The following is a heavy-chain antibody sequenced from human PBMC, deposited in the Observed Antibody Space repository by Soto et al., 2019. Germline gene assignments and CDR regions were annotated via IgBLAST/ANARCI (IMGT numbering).Heavy chain of an antibody. CDR2: ISGYNDNT. CDR3: ARDRDSGVAFDI. CDR1: GYTFTNYG. Sequence: QVQLVQSGAEVKKPGASVKVSCKASGYTFTNYGISWLRQAPGQGLEWMGWISGYNDNTNYAQKFQGRVIMTTDTSTTTAYMELRSLRSDDTAVYYCARDRDSGVAFDIWGQGTMVTVSS. D-gene: IGHD4-17*01. J-gene: IGHJ3*02. V-gene: IGHV1-18*01.